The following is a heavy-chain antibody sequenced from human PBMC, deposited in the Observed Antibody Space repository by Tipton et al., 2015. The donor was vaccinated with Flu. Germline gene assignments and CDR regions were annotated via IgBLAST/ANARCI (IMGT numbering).Heavy chain of an antibody. J-gene: IGHJ4*02. D-gene: IGHD3-22*01. CDR2: INHSGST. Sequence: TLSLTCAVYGGSFSGYYWRWIRQPPGKGLEWIGEINHSGSTNYNPSLKSRVTISVDTSKNQFSLKLSSVTAADTAVYYCARGGGDSSGYYIDYWGQGTLVTVSS. V-gene: IGHV4-34*01. CDR3: ARGGGDSSGYYIDY. CDR1: GGSFSGYY.